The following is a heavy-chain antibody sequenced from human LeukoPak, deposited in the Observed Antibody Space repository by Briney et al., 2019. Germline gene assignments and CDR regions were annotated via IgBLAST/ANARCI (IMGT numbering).Heavy chain of an antibody. CDR3: ARLTLASSGFDS. Sequence: GESLKISCKGSGYRFSTYWIAWVRQMPGKGLEWMGIISPADSDTRYSPSFQGQVTISADGSISTAYLQLSSLKASDTAIYYCARLTLASSGFDSWGQGTLVTVSS. CDR1: GYRFSTYW. J-gene: IGHJ4*02. CDR2: ISPADSDT. D-gene: IGHD1-14*01. V-gene: IGHV5-51*01.